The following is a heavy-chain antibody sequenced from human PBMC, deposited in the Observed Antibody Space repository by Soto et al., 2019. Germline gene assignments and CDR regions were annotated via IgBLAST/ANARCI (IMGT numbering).Heavy chain of an antibody. CDR1: GGSFSSYA. J-gene: IGHJ4*02. V-gene: IGHV1-69*01. CDR2: IILIFGTA. D-gene: IGHD6-19*01. CDR3: ARDGAVAGTNY. Sequence: SVKVSCKAAGGSFSSYASSWVRQPPGQGLEWMGGIILIFGTANYARKFQGRVTISADESTSTAYMELSSLRSEDTAVYYCARDGAVAGTNYWGQATLVTVAS.